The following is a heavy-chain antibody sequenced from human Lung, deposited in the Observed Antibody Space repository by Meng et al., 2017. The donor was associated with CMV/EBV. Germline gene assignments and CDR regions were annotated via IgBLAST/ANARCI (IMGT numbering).Heavy chain of an antibody. Sequence: SVXVSXXASGYTFTSYGISWVRQAPGQGLEWMGWISTYNDNTNYAQKLQDRVTMTTDTSTSTAYMELRSLRSDDTAVYYCARVSGHLITMILYYFDSWGPGTXVPVAS. CDR3: ARVSGHLITMILYYFDS. CDR1: GYTFTSYG. J-gene: IGHJ4*02. D-gene: IGHD3-22*01. V-gene: IGHV1-18*01. CDR2: ISTYNDNT.